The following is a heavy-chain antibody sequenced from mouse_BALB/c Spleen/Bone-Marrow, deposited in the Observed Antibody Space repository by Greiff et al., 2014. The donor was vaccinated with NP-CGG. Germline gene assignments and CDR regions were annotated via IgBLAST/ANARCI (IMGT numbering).Heavy chain of an antibody. D-gene: IGHD3-1*01. Sequence: SVKVSCKASGYSFTDYNMYWVKQSHGNSLEWIGYIDPYNGGASYNQKFKGKATLTVDKSSSTAFMHLNSRTSEDSAFYDCASYHSSGYAREDGGKGNSVTVS. CDR1: GYSFTDYN. CDR2: IDPYNGGA. J-gene: IGHJ4*01. V-gene: IGHV1S135*01. CDR3: ASYHSSGYARED.